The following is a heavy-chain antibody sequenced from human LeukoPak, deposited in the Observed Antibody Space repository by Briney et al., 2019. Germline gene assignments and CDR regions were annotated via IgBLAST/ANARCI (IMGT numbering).Heavy chain of an antibody. CDR3: ARDNRNRLVTPDALDI. CDR2: IYYSGST. J-gene: IGHJ3*02. CDR1: GGSISSGGYY. D-gene: IGHD4-23*01. V-gene: IGHV4-31*03. Sequence: SETLSLTCTVSGGSISSGGYYWSWIRQHPGKGLEWIGYIYYSGSTYYNPSLRSRVTISVDTSKNQFSLKLSSVTAADTAVYYCARDNRNRLVTPDALDIWGQGTMVTVSS.